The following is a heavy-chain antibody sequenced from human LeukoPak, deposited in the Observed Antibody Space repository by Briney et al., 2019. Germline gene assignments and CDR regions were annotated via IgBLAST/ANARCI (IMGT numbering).Heavy chain of an antibody. CDR3: ARRGGPRCSSTSCYRYWFDP. V-gene: IGHV1-69*05. J-gene: IGHJ5*02. CDR2: IIPIFGTA. Sequence: GASVKVSCKASGGTFSSYAISWVRQAPGQGLEWMGGIIPIFGTANYAQKFQGRVTITTDESTSTAYMELSSLRSEDTAVYYCARRGGPRCSSTSCYRYWFDPWGQGTLVTVSS. D-gene: IGHD2-2*01. CDR1: GGTFSSYA.